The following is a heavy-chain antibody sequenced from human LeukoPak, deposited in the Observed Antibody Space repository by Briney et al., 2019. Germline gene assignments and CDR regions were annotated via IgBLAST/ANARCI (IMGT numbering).Heavy chain of an antibody. CDR1: GGSISSYY. CDR3: ARLRYCSSTSCYYRYNWFDP. D-gene: IGHD2-2*01. V-gene: IGHV4-59*12. CDR2: IYYSGST. J-gene: IGHJ5*02. Sequence: SETLSLTCTVSGGSISSYYWSWIRQPPGKGLECIGYIYYSGSTNYNPSLKSRVTISVDTSKNQFSLKLSSVTAADTAVYYCARLRYCSSTSCYYRYNWFDPWGQGTLITVSS.